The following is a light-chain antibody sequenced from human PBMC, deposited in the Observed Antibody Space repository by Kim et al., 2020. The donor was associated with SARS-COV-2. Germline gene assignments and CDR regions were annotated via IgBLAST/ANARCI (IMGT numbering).Light chain of an antibody. Sequence: LSPEERATLSAGATQSVSSGYLAWYQQKPGQAPRLLIYGASSRATGIPDRFSGSGSGTDFTLTISRLEPEDFAVYYCQQYGSSPYTFGQGTKLEI. J-gene: IGKJ2*01. CDR2: GAS. CDR1: QSVSSGY. CDR3: QQYGSSPYT. V-gene: IGKV3-20*01.